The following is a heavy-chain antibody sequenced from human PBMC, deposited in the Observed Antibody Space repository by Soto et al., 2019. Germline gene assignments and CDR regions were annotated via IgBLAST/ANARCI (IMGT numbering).Heavy chain of an antibody. CDR3: EKDQRYNVYEPCAL. Sequence: QGQLVESGGGVVQPGRSLRLSCVASGFSFSDYGMHWVRQGPGKGLEWVAVSSFDGGNDYHADSVKGRFTISRDNSKNSRYIRMSSLRVEDTAVYYCEKDQRYNVYEPCALGGQGTLVTVSS. D-gene: IGHD1-20*01. V-gene: IGHV3-30*18. CDR1: GFSFSDYG. J-gene: IGHJ1*01. CDR2: SSFDGGND.